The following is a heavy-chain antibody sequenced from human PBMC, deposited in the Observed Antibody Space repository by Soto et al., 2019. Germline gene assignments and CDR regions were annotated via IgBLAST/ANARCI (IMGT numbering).Heavy chain of an antibody. CDR2: INPKNGAT. Sequence: GASVKVSCKASGNRFTGYSMHWVRQAPGQGLEWKGWINPKNGATNYARKIQGWVTMIRDTSISTVYKEMRNLKSDYTAVYYCAKGKFFNYDFWSGSFWGQGTMVTVSS. V-gene: IGHV1-2*04. CDR3: AKGKFFNYDFWSGSF. D-gene: IGHD3-3*01. J-gene: IGHJ3*01. CDR1: GNRFTGYS.